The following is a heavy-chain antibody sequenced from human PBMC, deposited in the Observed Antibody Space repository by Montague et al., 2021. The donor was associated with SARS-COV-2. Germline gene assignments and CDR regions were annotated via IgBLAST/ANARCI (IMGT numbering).Heavy chain of an antibody. CDR1: GDSIRSATYY. D-gene: IGHD2-8*01. V-gene: IGHV4-31*11. CDR3: ARGEGVMVYVYGMDV. CDR2: IYYSGST. J-gene: IGHJ6*02. Sequence: TLSLTCDVSGDSIRSATYYWAWIRQPPGRGLEWIGYIYYSGSTNYNPSLKSRLTISVDTSKNQFSLKLSSVTAADTAVYYCARGEGVMVYVYGMDVWGQGTTVTVSS.